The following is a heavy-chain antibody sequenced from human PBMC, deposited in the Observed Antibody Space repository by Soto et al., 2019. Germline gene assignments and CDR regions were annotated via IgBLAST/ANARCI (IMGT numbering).Heavy chain of an antibody. CDR1: CGSVISGSYY. CDR3: ARDLNYDILTGYYFGFDP. CDR2: IYYIVST. D-gene: IGHD3-9*01. V-gene: IGHV4-61*01. J-gene: IGHJ5*02. Sequence: SETLSLTFTVSCGSVISGSYYWSWIRQPAGKGLEWIGYIYYIVSTNYNPSLKSRVTISVDTSKNQFSLKLSSVTAADTAVYYCARDLNYDILTGYYFGFDPWGQGTLVTSPQ.